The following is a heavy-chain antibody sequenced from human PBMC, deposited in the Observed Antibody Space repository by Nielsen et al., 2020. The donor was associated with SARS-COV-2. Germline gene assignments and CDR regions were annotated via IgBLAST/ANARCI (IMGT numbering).Heavy chain of an antibody. CDR1: GFTFGEFA. J-gene: IGHJ4*02. D-gene: IGHD3-3*01. CDR3: AKVSARFLEWLHPFDY. Sequence: SLKISCAASGFTFGEFAMHWVRQAPGKGLEWVSGISWSSSMVGYADSVKGRFTISRDNAKKSLYLQMNSLRPEDTALYYCAKVSARFLEWLHPFDYWGQGTLVTVSA. CDR2: ISWSSSMV. V-gene: IGHV3-9*01.